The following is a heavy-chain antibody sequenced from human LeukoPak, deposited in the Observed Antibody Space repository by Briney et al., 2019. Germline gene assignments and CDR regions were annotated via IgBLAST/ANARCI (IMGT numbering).Heavy chain of an antibody. Sequence: SETLSLTCAVSGGSISSSDYYWGWIRQPPGKGLEWIGSIYYGGSTYYNPSLKSRVTISVDTSMNQFSLKLSFVTTADTAVYYCARALGYCSGGSCTRGYNWFDPWGQGTLVTVPS. V-gene: IGHV4-39*01. CDR1: GGSISSSDYY. D-gene: IGHD2-15*01. CDR2: IYYGGST. CDR3: ARALGYCSGGSCTRGYNWFDP. J-gene: IGHJ5*02.